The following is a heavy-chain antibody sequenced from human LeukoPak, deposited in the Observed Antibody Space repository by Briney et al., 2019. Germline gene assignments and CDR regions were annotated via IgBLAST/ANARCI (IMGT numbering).Heavy chain of an antibody. J-gene: IGHJ3*02. CDR1: GYTFTSYG. V-gene: IGHV1-18*01. Sequence: GASVKVSCKASGYTFTSYGISWVRQAPGQGLEWMGWISAYNGNTNYAQKLQGRVTITADKSTSTAYMELSSLRSEDTAVYYCAREWDSSLISFDIWGQGTMVTVSS. D-gene: IGHD3-22*01. CDR2: ISAYNGNT. CDR3: AREWDSSLISFDI.